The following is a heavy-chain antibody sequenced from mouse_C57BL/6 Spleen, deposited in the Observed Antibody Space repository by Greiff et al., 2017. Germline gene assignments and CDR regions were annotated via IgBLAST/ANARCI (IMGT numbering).Heavy chain of an antibody. CDR3: APYYYGSSHGFAY. Sequence: LVESGPELVKPGASVKISCKASGYSFTDYNMNWVKQSNGKSLEWIGVINPNYGTTSYNQKFKGKATLTVDQSSSTAYMQLNSLTSEDSAVYYCAPYYYGSSHGFAYWGQGTLVTVSA. J-gene: IGHJ3*01. V-gene: IGHV1-39*01. CDR1: GYSFTDYN. CDR2: INPNYGTT. D-gene: IGHD1-1*01.